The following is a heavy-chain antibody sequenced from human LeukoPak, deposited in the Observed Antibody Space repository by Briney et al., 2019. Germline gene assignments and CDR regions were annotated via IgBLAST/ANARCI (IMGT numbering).Heavy chain of an antibody. V-gene: IGHV4-31*03. J-gene: IGHJ4*02. CDR1: RGSISSGGHY. D-gene: IGHD5/OR15-5a*01. Sequence: PSQTLSLTCTVSRGSISSGGHYWSWIRQHPAKGLELIGYIYYSGSAYYNPSLESRVTISIDTSKNQFSLKLTSVTAADTAVYFCARGTLRLFDYWDQGTLVTVSS. CDR3: ARGTLRLFDY. CDR2: IYYSGSA.